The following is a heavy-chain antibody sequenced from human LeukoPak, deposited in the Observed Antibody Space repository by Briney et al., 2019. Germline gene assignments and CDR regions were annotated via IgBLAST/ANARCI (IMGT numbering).Heavy chain of an antibody. CDR3: ARCGVPAAIPLDDYYYGMDV. Sequence: SVTVSCKASGGTFSSYAISWVRQAPGQGLEWMGGIIPIFGTANYAQKFQGRVTITADESTSTAYMELSSLRSEDTAVYYCARCGVPAAIPLDDYYYGMDVWGQGTTVTVSS. CDR1: GGTFSSYA. CDR2: IIPIFGTA. J-gene: IGHJ6*02. V-gene: IGHV1-69*01. D-gene: IGHD2-2*02.